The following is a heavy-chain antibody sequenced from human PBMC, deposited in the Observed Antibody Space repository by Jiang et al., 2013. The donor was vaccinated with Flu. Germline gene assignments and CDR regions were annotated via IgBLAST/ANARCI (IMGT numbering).Heavy chain of an antibody. CDR1: GGSISSSSYY. D-gene: IGHD3-10*01. CDR2: IYYRGST. V-gene: IGHV4-39*01. CDR3: ARLIYYPTWAFDY. Sequence: GPGLVKPSETLSLTCTVSGGSISSSSYYWGWIRQPPGKGLEWIGSIYYRGSTSYNPSLKSRVTISVDTSKNQFSLKLSSVTAADTAVYHCARLIYYPTWAFDYWGQGTLVTVSS. J-gene: IGHJ4*02.